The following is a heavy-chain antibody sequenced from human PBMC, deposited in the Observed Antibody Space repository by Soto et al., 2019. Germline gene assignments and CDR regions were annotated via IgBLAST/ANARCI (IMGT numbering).Heavy chain of an antibody. Sequence: SSVKVSCKASGGPFSNDIITWVREAPGRGLEWMGRIIPLLDIANYAQKFQGRVTITADKSTSTAYMELNSLRSEDTAVYYCVRDSPIGSTYSGYDGIDYWGQGTLVTVSS. CDR1: GGPFSNDI. V-gene: IGHV1-69*04. D-gene: IGHD5-12*01. CDR3: VRDSPIGSTYSGYDGIDY. CDR2: IIPLLDIA. J-gene: IGHJ4*02.